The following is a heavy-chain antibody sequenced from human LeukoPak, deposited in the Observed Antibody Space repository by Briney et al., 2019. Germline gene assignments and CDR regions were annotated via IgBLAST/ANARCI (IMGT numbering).Heavy chain of an antibody. Sequence: SETLSLTCTVSGGSISSSSYYWGWIRQPPGKGLEWFGSIYYSGSTYYNPSLKSRVTISVDTSKNQFSLKLSSVTAADTAVYYCARHGMATVSNTLDYWGQGTLVTVSS. CDR3: ARHGMATVSNTLDY. D-gene: IGHD4-17*01. CDR1: GGSISSSSYY. J-gene: IGHJ4*02. CDR2: IYYSGST. V-gene: IGHV4-39*01.